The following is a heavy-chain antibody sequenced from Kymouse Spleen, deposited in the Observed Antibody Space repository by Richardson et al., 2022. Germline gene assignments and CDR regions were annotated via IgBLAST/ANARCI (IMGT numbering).Heavy chain of an antibody. V-gene: IGHV3-48*02. CDR3: AREKYSSSSYYYYGMDV. Sequence: EVQLVESGGGLVQPGGSLRLSCAASGFTFSSYSMNWVRQAPGKGLEWVSYISSSSSTIYYADSVKGRFTISRDNAKNSLYLQMNSLRDEDTAVYYCAREKYSSSSYYYYGMDVWGQGTTVTVSS. CDR1: GFTFSSYS. CDR2: ISSSSSTI. D-gene: IGHD6-6*01. J-gene: IGHJ6*02.